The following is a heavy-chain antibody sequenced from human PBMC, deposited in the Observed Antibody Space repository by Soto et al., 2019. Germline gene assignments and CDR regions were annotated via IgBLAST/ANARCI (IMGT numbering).Heavy chain of an antibody. Sequence: SETLSLTCTVSGGSISSGDYYWSWIRQPPGKGLEWIGYIYYSGSTYYNPSLKSRVTISVDTSKNQFSLKLSSVTAADTAVYYCARGRYDFWSGYYTYFDEWGQGTLVTVSS. J-gene: IGHJ4*02. CDR2: IYYSGST. D-gene: IGHD3-3*01. V-gene: IGHV4-30-4*01. CDR1: GGSISSGDYY. CDR3: ARGRYDFWSGYYTYFDE.